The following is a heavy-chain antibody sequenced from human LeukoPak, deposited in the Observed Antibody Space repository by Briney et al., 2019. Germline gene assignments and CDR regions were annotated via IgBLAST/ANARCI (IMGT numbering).Heavy chain of an antibody. Sequence: GGSLRLSCAASGFTSYDYAMHWSRQAPGKGLEWGSGISWNSGSIGYADSVKGRFTIYRDNAKNSLYLQMNSLRAEDMALYYCATGGTSYGYVIFDYWGQGTLVTVSS. CDR2: ISWNSGSI. J-gene: IGHJ4*02. CDR3: ATGGTSYGYVIFDY. V-gene: IGHV3-9*02. CDR1: GFTSYDYA. D-gene: IGHD5-18*01.